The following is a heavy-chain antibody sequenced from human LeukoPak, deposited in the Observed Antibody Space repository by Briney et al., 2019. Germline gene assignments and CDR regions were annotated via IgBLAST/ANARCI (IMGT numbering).Heavy chain of an antibody. CDR3: AKGSLLWFGELLSQTDY. Sequence: GGSLRLSCAASGFTFSSHAMSWVRQAPGKGLEWVSAISGSGGSTYYADSVKGRFTISRDNSKNTLYLQMNSLRAEDTAVYYCAKGSLLWFGELLSQTDYWGQGTLVTVSS. J-gene: IGHJ4*02. V-gene: IGHV3-23*01. CDR1: GFTFSSHA. D-gene: IGHD3-10*01. CDR2: ISGSGGST.